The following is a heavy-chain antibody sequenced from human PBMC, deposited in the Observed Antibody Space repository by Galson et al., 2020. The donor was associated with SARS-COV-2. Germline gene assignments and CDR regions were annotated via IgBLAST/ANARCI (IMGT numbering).Heavy chain of an antibody. CDR2: IYYTGST. J-gene: IGHJ4*02. CDR1: GGSISTFY. D-gene: IGHD5-12*01. Sequence: ETSETLSLTCTVSGGSISTFYWSWIRQPPGEGLEWIGYIYYTGSTNYNPSLKSRVTISVDTSKNQFSLNLSSVTAADTAVYYCARGWGYANPTGYWGQGTLVTVSS. V-gene: IGHV4-59*01. CDR3: ARGWGYANPTGY.